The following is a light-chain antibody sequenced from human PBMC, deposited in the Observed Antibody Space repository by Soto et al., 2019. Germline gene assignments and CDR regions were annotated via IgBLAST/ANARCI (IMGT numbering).Light chain of an antibody. V-gene: IGLV1-44*01. CDR2: SSN. Sequence: QSVLTQPPSASGTPGQWVTISCSGSSSDIGTNTVNWYQQLPGTAPKLLIYSSNQRPSGVPDRFSGSKSGTSASLAISGLQSEDEADYYCAAWDDSLNGVVFGGGTKVTVL. J-gene: IGLJ2*01. CDR3: AAWDDSLNGVV. CDR1: SSDIGTNT.